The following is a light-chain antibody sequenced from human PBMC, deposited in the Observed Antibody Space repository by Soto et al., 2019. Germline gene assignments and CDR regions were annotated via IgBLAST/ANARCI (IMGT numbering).Light chain of an antibody. CDR2: AAS. CDR3: KQYGSSPWT. J-gene: IGKJ1*01. V-gene: IGKV3-20*01. Sequence: EIVLTQSPGTLSLSPGERATLSCRASQSVSSSYLVWHQQKPGQAPRLLIYAASRRATGIQDRFSGSGSGTDFTLTIRRLEPEDFAVYYCKQYGSSPWTFGQGTKVDI. CDR1: QSVSSSY.